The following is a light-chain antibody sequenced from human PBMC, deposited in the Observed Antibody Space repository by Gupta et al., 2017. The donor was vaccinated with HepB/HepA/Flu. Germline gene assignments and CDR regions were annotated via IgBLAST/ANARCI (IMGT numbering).Light chain of an antibody. V-gene: IGLV2-23*02. CDR3: CSYAGSTTFVI. Sequence: SALAQPASVSGSPRRSVTISCTGTSSDVGSYNLVSWYQQHPGKAPKLMISEVTKRPSGIANRFSGSKSGNTASLTISGLQAEDEADYYCCSYAGSTTFVIFGGGTKLTVL. CDR2: EVT. CDR1: SSDVGSYNL. J-gene: IGLJ2*01.